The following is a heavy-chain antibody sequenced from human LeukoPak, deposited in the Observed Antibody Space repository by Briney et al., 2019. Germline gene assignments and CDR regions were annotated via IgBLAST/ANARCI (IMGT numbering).Heavy chain of an antibody. V-gene: IGHV3-33*01. CDR3: ARDTAQRAFDI. D-gene: IGHD6-25*01. J-gene: IGHJ3*02. CDR2: IWYDGSKT. Sequence: GSLRLSCAASGFTFSTYGMHWVRQSPGKGLEWVAVIWYDGSKTHYRDSVKGRFTISRDNSKNTLYLEMNSLRAEDTAVYYCARDTAQRAFDIWGQGTMVTVSS. CDR1: GFTFSTYG.